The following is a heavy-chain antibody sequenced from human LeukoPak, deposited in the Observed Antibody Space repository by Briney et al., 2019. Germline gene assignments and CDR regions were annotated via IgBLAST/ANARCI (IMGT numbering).Heavy chain of an antibody. Sequence: PSETLSFTCSVSCYSISSGYYWGWIRQPAGKGLEWVANVYRDGNTYYSPSLESRVTISVDTSKNLFSLKLSSLSAADTAVYYCVRLAALRGFYYYMDVWGKGTAVTVSS. J-gene: IGHJ6*03. CDR1: CYSISSGYY. CDR2: VYRDGNT. V-gene: IGHV4-38-2*01. D-gene: IGHD6-25*01. CDR3: VRLAALRGFYYYMDV.